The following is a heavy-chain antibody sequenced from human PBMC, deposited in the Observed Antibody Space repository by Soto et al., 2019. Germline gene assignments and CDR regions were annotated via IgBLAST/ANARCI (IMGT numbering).Heavy chain of an antibody. CDR1: GASISSFY. CDR2: IFHSGST. D-gene: IGHD1-26*01. V-gene: IGHV4-59*01. Sequence: SATLSLTCTVSGASISSFYWSWIRQPPGKGLEWIGYIFHSGSTNYNPSLKSRATISVDTSKNLFSLKLSSVTAADTAVYYCARDQNGSPHFDYWGQGTLVTVSS. J-gene: IGHJ4*02. CDR3: ARDQNGSPHFDY.